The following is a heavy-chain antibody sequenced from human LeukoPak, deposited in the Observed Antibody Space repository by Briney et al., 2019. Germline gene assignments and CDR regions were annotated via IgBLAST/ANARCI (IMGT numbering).Heavy chain of an antibody. J-gene: IGHJ6*02. CDR3: AREKIFGVVILSGASYYYYYGMDV. D-gene: IGHD3-3*01. CDR2: INPSGGST. CDR1: GYTFTSNY. Sequence: ASVKVSCKASGYTFTSNYIHWVRQAPGQGLEWMGIINPSGGSTSYAQKFQGRVTMTRDTSTSTVYMELSSLRSEDTAVYYCAREKIFGVVILSGASYYYYYGMDVWGQGTTVTVSS. V-gene: IGHV1-46*01.